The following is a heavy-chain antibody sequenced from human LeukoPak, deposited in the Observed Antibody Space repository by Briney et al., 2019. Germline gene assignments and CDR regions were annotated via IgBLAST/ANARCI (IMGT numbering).Heavy chain of an antibody. CDR2: ISYDGSSE. Sequence: GGSLRLSCVGSGFTFSSYGIHWVRQLPGKGPEWVAIISYDGSSEFYADSVKGRFKISRDNSKNTVNLQMNSLGVEDTAVYYCARTLNSGTKDYWGQGTLVTVSS. CDR3: ARTLNSGTKDY. V-gene: IGHV3-30*03. CDR1: GFTFSSYG. D-gene: IGHD3-10*01. J-gene: IGHJ4*02.